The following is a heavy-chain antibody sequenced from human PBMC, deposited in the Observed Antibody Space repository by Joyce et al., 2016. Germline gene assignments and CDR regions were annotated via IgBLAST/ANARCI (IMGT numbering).Heavy chain of an antibody. V-gene: IGHV3-30*03. CDR1: GFTFSSYG. CDR2: TSNNESNK. Sequence: QVQLVESGGGVVQPGRSLRLSCVASGFTFSSYGMHWVRQAPGKGLEWGEVTSNNESNKDYADSVKGRFTISRDNSKNTLYLEMSSLRPEDTAVYYCARYLYESSGQRSHPPFDLWGRGTLVTVS. CDR3: ARYLYESSGQRSHPPFDL. D-gene: IGHD3-22*01. J-gene: IGHJ2*01.